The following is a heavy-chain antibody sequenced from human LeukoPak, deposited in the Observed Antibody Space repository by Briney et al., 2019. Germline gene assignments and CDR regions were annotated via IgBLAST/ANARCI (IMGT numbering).Heavy chain of an antibody. V-gene: IGHV3-23*01. Sequence: GGSLRLSCAASGFTFSTYAMSWVRQAPGKGLEWVSAISGSGGSTYYADSVKGRFTISRDNSKNTLYLQMNSLRAEDTAVYYCAKDLDYGDYGDYWGQGTLVTVSS. CDR3: AKDLDYGDYGDY. D-gene: IGHD4-17*01. J-gene: IGHJ4*02. CDR2: ISGSGGST. CDR1: GFTFSTYA.